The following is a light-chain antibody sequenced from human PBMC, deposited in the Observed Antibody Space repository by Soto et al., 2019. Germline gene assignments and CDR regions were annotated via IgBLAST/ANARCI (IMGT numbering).Light chain of an antibody. CDR1: SSDVGGYNY. CDR2: ASS. Sequence: QSVLTQPASVSGSPGQSITISCTGTSSDVGGYNYVSWYQHHAGKAPRLMIYASSNRPSGVSHRFSGSRSGNTASLTISGLQAEDEADYYCSSYTIGTTLYVFGTGTKLTVL. CDR3: SSYTIGTTLYV. V-gene: IGLV2-14*01. J-gene: IGLJ1*01.